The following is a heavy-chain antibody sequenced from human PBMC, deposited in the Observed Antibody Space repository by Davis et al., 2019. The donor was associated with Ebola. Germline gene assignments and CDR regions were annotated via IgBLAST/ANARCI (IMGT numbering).Heavy chain of an antibody. Sequence: GESLKISCAASGFTFSSYDMHWVRQATGKGLEWVSAFGTADDTYYPGSVKGRFTISRENAKNSLYLQMNSLRAEDTAVYYCARGGYSYGLFDYWGQGTLVTVSS. D-gene: IGHD5-18*01. J-gene: IGHJ4*02. CDR1: GFTFSSYD. CDR2: FGTADDT. V-gene: IGHV3-13*01. CDR3: ARGGYSYGLFDY.